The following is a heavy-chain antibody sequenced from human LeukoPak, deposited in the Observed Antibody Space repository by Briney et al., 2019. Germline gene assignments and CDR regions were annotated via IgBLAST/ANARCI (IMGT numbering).Heavy chain of an antibody. D-gene: IGHD3-10*01. V-gene: IGHV3-23*01. CDR3: ANDHFLYYYGSGSYYDTRGMDG. CDR2: ISGSGGST. CDR1: GFTFSSYA. Sequence: GGSLRLSCAASGFTFSSYAMSWVRQAPGKGLEWVSAISGSGGSTYYADSVKGRFTISRDNSKNTLYLQMNSLRAEDTAVYYCANDHFLYYYGSGSYYDTRGMDGWGQGTTVTVSS. J-gene: IGHJ6*02.